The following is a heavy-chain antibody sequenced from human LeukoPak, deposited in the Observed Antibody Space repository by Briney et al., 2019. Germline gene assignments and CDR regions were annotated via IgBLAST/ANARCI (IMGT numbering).Heavy chain of an antibody. D-gene: IGHD6-13*01. CDR2: INSDGSTT. V-gene: IGHV3-74*01. Sequence: RASLSLSCAASGFTFSTYWMNWVRQAPGKGLVWVSRINSDGSTTRYADSVKGRFTISRDNAKNTLYLQMNFLGAEDTAVYYCASGIAADESVAIDYWGQGTLVTVSS. CDR3: ASGIAADESVAIDY. J-gene: IGHJ4*02. CDR1: GFTFSTYW.